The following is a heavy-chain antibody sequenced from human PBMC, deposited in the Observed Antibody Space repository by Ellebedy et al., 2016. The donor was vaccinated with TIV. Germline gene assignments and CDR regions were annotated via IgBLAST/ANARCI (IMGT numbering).Heavy chain of an antibody. CDR3: ARGRSGTYIHHAFDY. CDR1: GFTFSSYA. V-gene: IGHV3-23*01. Sequence: GESLKISCAAPGFTFSSYAMSWVRQAPGEGLEWVSGFTVSGDSTYYADSVKGRFTISRDNSKNTLYLQMDSLRAEDTAMYYCARGRSGTYIHHAFDYWGQGTLVTVSS. CDR2: FTVSGDST. J-gene: IGHJ4*02. D-gene: IGHD1-14*01.